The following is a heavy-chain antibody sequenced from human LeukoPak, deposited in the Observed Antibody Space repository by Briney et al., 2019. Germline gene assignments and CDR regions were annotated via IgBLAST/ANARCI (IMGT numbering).Heavy chain of an antibody. Sequence: ASVKVSCKASGYTFTSYDINWVRQATGQGLEWMGWMNPNSGNTGYAQKFQGRVTITRNTSISTAYMELSSLRSEDTAVYYCARRSAPIYDFWSGYYEGYYLDYWGQGTLVTVSS. CDR1: GYTFTSYD. D-gene: IGHD3-3*01. CDR3: ARRSAPIYDFWSGYYEGYYLDY. J-gene: IGHJ4*02. CDR2: MNPNSGNT. V-gene: IGHV1-8*03.